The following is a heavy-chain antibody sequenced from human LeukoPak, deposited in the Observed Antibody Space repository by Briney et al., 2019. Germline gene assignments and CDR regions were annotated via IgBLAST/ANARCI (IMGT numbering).Heavy chain of an antibody. D-gene: IGHD6-13*01. CDR1: GGSFSGYY. CDR2: INHSGST. CDR3: AIHPSSSWYYFDY. Sequence: SETLSLTCAVFGGSFSGYYWSWVRQPPGKGLEWIGEINHSGSTNFNPSLKSRVIISVDTSKNQLSLKLNSVTAADTAVYCCAIHPSSSWYYFDYWGQGTLVTVSS. J-gene: IGHJ4*02. V-gene: IGHV4-34*01.